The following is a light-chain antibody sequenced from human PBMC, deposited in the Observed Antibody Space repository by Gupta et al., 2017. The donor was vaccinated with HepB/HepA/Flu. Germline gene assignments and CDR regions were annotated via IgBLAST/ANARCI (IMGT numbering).Light chain of an antibody. V-gene: IGLV4-69*01. CDR3: QTWGTGIWV. J-gene: IGLJ3*02. CDR1: SGYSSYA. Sequence: QLVLTQSPSASASLGASVKLTCTLSSGYSSYAIAWHQQQPEKGPRYLLKLNSDGSHSKGDGIPDRFSGSSSGAERYLTISSLQSEEEADYYCQTWGTGIWVFGGGTKLTVL. CDR2: LNSDGSH.